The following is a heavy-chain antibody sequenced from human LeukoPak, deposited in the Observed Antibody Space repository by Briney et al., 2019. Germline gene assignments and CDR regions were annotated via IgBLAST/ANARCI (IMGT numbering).Heavy chain of an antibody. CDR2: ISGSGGST. D-gene: IGHD5/OR15-5a*01. CDR1: GFTFSSYA. CDR3: AKAVSPHDAFDI. V-gene: IGHV3-23*01. Sequence: GGSLRLSCAASGFTFSSYAMSWVRQAPGQGMEWVSAISGSGGSTYYADSVKGRFTISRDNSKNTLYLQMNSLRAEDTAVYYCAKAVSPHDAFDIWGQGTMVTVSS. J-gene: IGHJ3*02.